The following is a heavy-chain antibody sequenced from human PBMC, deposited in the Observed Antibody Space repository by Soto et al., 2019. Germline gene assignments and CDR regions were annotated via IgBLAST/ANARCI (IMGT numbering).Heavy chain of an antibody. J-gene: IGHJ6*02. Sequence: SETLSLTCTVSGGSVSSGSYYWSWIRQPPGKGLEWIGTISHSGDTYYNPSLKSRVTISIDTAKNHLSLILSSVTAADTATYYCTRIYCTTTSCFINGMDVWGQGTTVTVSS. CDR2: ISHSGDT. D-gene: IGHD2-2*01. CDR3: TRIYCTTTSCFINGMDV. CDR1: GGSVSSGSYY. V-gene: IGHV4-61*03.